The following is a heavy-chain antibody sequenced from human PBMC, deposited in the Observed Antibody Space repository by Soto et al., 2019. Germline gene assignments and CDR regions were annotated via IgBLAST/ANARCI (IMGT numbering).Heavy chain of an antibody. V-gene: IGHV2-5*01. CDR3: VKSKYFDFWFGYYSFCFDY. D-gene: IGHD3-3*01. Sequence: QITLKESGPTQVKPTQTLTLTCTFSGFSLSTSGEGVGWIRQPPGKALEWLALIYWNDDKPYSPSLKNRLTVIKEFSKNYVVLRMRNMDPVDTSTYSCVKSKYFDFWFGYYSFCFDYWGQGTLVTVSS. CDR2: IYWNDDK. J-gene: IGHJ4*02. CDR1: GFSLSTSGEG.